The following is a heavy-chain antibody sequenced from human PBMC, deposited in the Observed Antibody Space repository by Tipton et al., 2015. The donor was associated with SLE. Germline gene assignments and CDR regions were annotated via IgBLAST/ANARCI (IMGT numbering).Heavy chain of an antibody. CDR3: ARYLKGEYFDP. D-gene: IGHD4-17*01. Sequence: TLSLTCAVYGGSFSDSYWSWIRQPPGKGLEWVGEINYSGTTNYNPSLKSRVTISVDTSKNQFSLRLTSVTAADTAVYFCARYLKGEYFDPWGQGTLVTVSS. CDR2: INYSGTT. V-gene: IGHV4-34*01. CDR1: GGSFSDSY. J-gene: IGHJ5*02.